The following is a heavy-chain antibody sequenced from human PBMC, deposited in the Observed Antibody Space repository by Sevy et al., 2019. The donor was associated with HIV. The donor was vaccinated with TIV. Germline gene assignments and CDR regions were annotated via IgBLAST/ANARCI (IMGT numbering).Heavy chain of an antibody. D-gene: IGHD2-15*01. CDR3: TTVTEMLVAANLPSIDY. V-gene: IGHV3-15*01. CDR1: GFTFSNAW. Sequence: GGSLRLSCAASGFTFSNAWMSWVRQAPGKGLEWVGRIKSKTDGGTTDYAAPVKGRFTISRDDSKNTQYLQMNSLKTEDTAVYYCTTVTEMLVAANLPSIDYWGPGTLVTVSS. J-gene: IGHJ4*02. CDR2: IKSKTDGGTT.